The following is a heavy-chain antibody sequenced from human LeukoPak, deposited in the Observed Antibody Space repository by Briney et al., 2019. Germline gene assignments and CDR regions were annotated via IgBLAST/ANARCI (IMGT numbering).Heavy chain of an antibody. V-gene: IGHV3-23*01. CDR1: GFTFNNFA. CDR2: ISGSGDST. J-gene: IGHJ4*02. D-gene: IGHD3-16*01. CDR3: AKDRANWAIDD. Sequence: SGGSLRLSCAASGFTFNNFAMSWVRQAPEKGLEWVSGISGSGDSTYYVDSVKGRFTISRDNSKKTLYLQMNSLRVEDTAVYYCAKDRANWAIDDRGQGTQVTVSS.